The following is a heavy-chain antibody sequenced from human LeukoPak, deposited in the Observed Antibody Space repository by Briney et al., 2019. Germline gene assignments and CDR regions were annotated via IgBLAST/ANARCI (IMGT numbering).Heavy chain of an antibody. D-gene: IGHD2-2*01. CDR2: IKQDVSEK. CDR1: GFTFSTYW. J-gene: IGHJ6*03. V-gene: IGHV3-7*01. Sequence: PGGSLRLSCAASGFTFSTYWMSWVRQAPGKGLEWVANIKQDVSEKYYVDSVKGRFTISRDNAKNSLYLQMNSLRAEGTAVYYCARVQRKYQLPRLNDYDYMDVWGKGTTVTISS. CDR3: ARVQRKYQLPRLNDYDYMDV.